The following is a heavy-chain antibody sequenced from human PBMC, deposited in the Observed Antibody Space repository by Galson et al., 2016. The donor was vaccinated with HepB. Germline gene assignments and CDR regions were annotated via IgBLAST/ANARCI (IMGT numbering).Heavy chain of an antibody. Sequence: SLRLSCAVSGFSFRFYAMTWVRQAPGKGLKWVAAISGRGDETFYADSVKGRFTISRDNSKNTLYLHMNRLKVDDTAIYYCAKENNWFGGPNFGAWGQGTIVTVSP. CDR2: ISGRGDET. J-gene: IGHJ3*01. V-gene: IGHV3-23*01. D-gene: IGHD3-10*01. CDR3: AKENNWFGGPNFGA. CDR1: GFSFRFYA.